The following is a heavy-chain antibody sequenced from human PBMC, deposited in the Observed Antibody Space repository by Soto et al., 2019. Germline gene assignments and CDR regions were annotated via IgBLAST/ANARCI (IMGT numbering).Heavy chain of an antibody. Sequence: EVQLVESGGGLVQPGGSLRLSCAASGFTFGSYWMTWVRQAPETGLERVANINQDGSRQYYVDSVKGRFTISRDNANKSLYLQMNSLRVEDTALYYCASAGVYGSGSHFGYWGQGTLVTVSS. V-gene: IGHV3-7*01. CDR1: GFTFGSYW. D-gene: IGHD3-10*01. J-gene: IGHJ4*02. CDR3: ASAGVYGSGSHFGY. CDR2: INQDGSRQ.